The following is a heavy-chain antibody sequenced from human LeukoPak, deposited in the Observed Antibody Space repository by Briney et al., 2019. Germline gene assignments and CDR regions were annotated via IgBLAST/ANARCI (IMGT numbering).Heavy chain of an antibody. Sequence: SETLSLTCTVSGGSISSGGYYWSWIRQHPGKGLEWIGYIYYSGSTYYNPSLKSRVTISVDTSKNQFSLKLSSVTAADTAVYYCASGGYCSGGSCYKEGPNWIDPWGQGTLVTVSS. CDR2: IYYSGST. V-gene: IGHV4-31*03. CDR3: ASGGYCSGGSCYKEGPNWIDP. CDR1: GGSISSGGYY. D-gene: IGHD2-15*01. J-gene: IGHJ5*02.